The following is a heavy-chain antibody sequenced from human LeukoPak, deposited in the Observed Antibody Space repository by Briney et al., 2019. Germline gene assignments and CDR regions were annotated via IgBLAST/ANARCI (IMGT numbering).Heavy chain of an antibody. CDR1: GFTFSSYG. J-gene: IGHJ4*02. CDR2: IRYDGSNK. CDR3: ARAVEYSGYDYGRYYFDY. D-gene: IGHD5-12*01. Sequence: GGSLRLSCAASGFTFSSYGIHWVRQAPGKGLEWVAFIRYDGSNKYYADSVKGRFTISRDNSKNTLYLQMNSLRAEDTAVYYCARAVEYSGYDYGRYYFDYWGQGTLVTVSS. V-gene: IGHV3-30*02.